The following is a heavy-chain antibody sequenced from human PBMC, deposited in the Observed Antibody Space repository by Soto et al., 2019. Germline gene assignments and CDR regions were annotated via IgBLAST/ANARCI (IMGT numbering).Heavy chain of an antibody. J-gene: IGHJ4*02. CDR3: ADGGRYPYY. CDR1: GFRFRSYA. D-gene: IGHD1-26*01. Sequence: EVQLLESGGALVQPGGSLRLSCAAYGFRFRSYAMGWVRQAPGKGLNWVSSISAGGDGTYYADSVKGRFTISRDNSKNTVYLQMTSLRADDTAVYYCADGGRYPYYWGPGTLVTVSS. V-gene: IGHV3-23*01. CDR2: ISAGGDGT.